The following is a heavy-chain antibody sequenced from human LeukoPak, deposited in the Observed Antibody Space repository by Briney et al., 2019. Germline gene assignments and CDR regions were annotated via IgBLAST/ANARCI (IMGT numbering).Heavy chain of an antibody. Sequence: SETLSLTCTVSGGSISSSSYYWGWIRQPPGKGLEWIGSIYYSGSTYYNPSLKSRVTISVDTSKIQFSLKLSSVTAADTAVYYCARLVAGTAEYFQHWGQGTLVTVSS. D-gene: IGHD6-19*01. CDR3: ARLVAGTAEYFQH. CDR1: GGSISSSSYY. V-gene: IGHV4-39*01. J-gene: IGHJ1*01. CDR2: IYYSGST.